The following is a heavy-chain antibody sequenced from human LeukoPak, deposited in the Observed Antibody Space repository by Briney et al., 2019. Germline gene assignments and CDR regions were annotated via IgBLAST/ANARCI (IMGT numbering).Heavy chain of an antibody. D-gene: IGHD4-23*01. CDR1: GGSFSGYY. CDR3: ARPGGRDHGGNSVAFDI. Sequence: PSETLSLTCAVYGGSFSGYYWSWIRQPPGKGLEWIGEIKHRGTPNYNPSLKSRVTISVDTSKNQFSLKLSSVTAADTAVYYCARPGGRDHGGNSVAFDIWGQGTMVTVSS. CDR2: IKHRGTP. J-gene: IGHJ3*02. V-gene: IGHV4-34*01.